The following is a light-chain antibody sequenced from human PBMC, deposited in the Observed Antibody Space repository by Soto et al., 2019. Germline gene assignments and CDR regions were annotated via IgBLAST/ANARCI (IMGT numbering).Light chain of an antibody. CDR3: RSYKSSSTLPGV. CDR1: SSDVGGYNL. J-gene: IGLJ1*01. V-gene: IGLV2-14*01. CDR2: DVN. Sequence: QSALTQPASVSGSPGQSITISCTGTSSDVGGYNLVSWYQQYPDKAPKLMIFDVNTRPSGVSNRFSGSKSGNTASLTISGLQAEYEADYYCRSYKSSSTLPGVFGTGTKLTVL.